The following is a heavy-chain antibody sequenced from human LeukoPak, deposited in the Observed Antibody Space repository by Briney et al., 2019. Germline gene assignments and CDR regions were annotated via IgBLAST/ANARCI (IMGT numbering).Heavy chain of an antibody. V-gene: IGHV4-34*01. CDR2: INHSGST. J-gene: IGHJ6*03. D-gene: IGHD4-17*01. CDR3: ARDYGDRPPYYHYMDV. Sequence: SETLSLTCAVYGGSFSGYFLSWIRQPPGKGLEWIGEINHSGSTNYNPPLKSRVTISVDTSKNQFPLKLSCVTAADTAVYYCARDYGDRPPYYHYMDVWGRGTTVTVSS. CDR1: GGSFSGYF.